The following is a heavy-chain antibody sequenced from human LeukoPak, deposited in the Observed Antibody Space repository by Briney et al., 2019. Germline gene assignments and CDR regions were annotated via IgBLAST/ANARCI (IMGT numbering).Heavy chain of an antibody. CDR3: AKQVWYVSSWYCDY. Sequence: GGSLRLSCAASGFTFNNFAMSWVRQAPGKGLEWVSSISASGGTIYYADSVKGRFTISRDNSKNTLDLQMNSLRAEDTAVYYCAKQVWYVSSWYCDYWGQGTLVTVSS. J-gene: IGHJ4*02. V-gene: IGHV3-23*01. CDR2: ISASGGTI. D-gene: IGHD6-13*01. CDR1: GFTFNNFA.